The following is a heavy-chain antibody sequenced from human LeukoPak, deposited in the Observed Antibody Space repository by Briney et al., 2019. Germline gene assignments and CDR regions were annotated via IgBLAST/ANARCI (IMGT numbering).Heavy chain of an antibody. J-gene: IGHJ6*02. CDR2: IWYDGSNK. Sequence: PGVSLRLSCVASGFKFSDYGMHWVRQAPGRGLEWVAVIWYDGSNKYYADSVKGRFTISRDNSKNTLYLQMNSLRAEDTAVYYCARDHYDFWSGYSYYYGMDVWGQGTTVTVSS. CDR3: ARDHYDFWSGYSYYYGMDV. D-gene: IGHD3-3*01. CDR1: GFKFSDYG. V-gene: IGHV3-33*01.